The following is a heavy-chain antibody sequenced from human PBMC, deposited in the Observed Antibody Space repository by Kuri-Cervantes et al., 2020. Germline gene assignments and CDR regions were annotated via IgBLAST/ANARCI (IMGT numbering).Heavy chain of an antibody. V-gene: IGHV1-2*02. D-gene: IGHD4-17*01. Sequence: ASVKVSCKASGYTFTGYYIHWVRQAPGQGLEWMGWINPNSGGTNYAQKFQGRVTMTRDTSISTAYMELSRLRSGDTAVYYCARDQTANYGDYVGEDAFDIWGQGTMVTVSS. CDR3: ARDQTANYGDYVGEDAFDI. CDR1: GYTFTGYY. J-gene: IGHJ3*02. CDR2: INPNSGGT.